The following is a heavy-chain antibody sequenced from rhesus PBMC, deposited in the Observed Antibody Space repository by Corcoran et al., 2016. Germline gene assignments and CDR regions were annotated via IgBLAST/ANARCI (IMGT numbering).Heavy chain of an antibody. CDR3: ARLNYGWYFDL. V-gene: IGHV4-93*02. Sequence: QVQLQESGPAVVKPSETLSLTCAVSGGSISSSNWWSWIRQSPGKGLEWIGGIYGSGRSPEYNPTRKLRVTISIDTSKNQFSLKLSSVTAADTAVYYCARLNYGWYFDLWGPGTPITISS. J-gene: IGHJ2*01. CDR1: GGSISSSNW. CDR2: IYGSGRSP. D-gene: IGHD3-9*01.